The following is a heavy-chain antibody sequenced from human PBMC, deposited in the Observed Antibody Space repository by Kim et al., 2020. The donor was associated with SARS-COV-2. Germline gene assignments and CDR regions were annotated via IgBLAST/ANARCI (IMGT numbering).Heavy chain of an antibody. CDR3: TRESIVVVPAAKGNYYYYGMDV. CDR2: IRSKAYGGTT. J-gene: IGHJ6*02. V-gene: IGHV3-49*03. D-gene: IGHD2-2*01. Sequence: GGSLRLSCTASGFTFGDYAMSWFRQAPGKGLEWVGFIRSKAYGGTTEYAASVKGRFTISRDDSKSIAYLQMNSLKTEDTAVYYCTRESIVVVPAAKGNYYYYGMDVWGQGTTVTVSS. CDR1: GFTFGDYA.